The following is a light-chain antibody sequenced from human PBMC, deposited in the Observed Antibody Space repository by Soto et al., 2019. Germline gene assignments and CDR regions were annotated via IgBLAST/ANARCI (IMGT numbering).Light chain of an antibody. CDR3: CSYAGSYRYV. V-gene: IGLV2-11*01. Sequence: QSALTQPASVSGSPGQSITISCIGTSTDIGTYNYVSWYQQHPGKAPKLMIYDVSKRPSGVPDRFSGSKSGNTASLTISGLQAEDGADYYCCSYAGSYRYVFGTGTKVTVL. CDR1: STDIGTYNY. CDR2: DVS. J-gene: IGLJ1*01.